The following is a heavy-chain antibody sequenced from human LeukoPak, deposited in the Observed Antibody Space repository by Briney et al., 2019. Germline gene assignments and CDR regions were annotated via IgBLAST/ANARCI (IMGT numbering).Heavy chain of an antibody. CDR3: ARDDSSGYYFMSS. Sequence: SETLSLTCTVSGGSISSGEYYWGWVRQPPGRGLEWIGYIYYSGSTSYNPSLKSRVTISVDTSKNQFSLKLSSVTAADTAVYYCARDDSSGYYFMSSWGQGTLVTVSS. CDR1: GGSISSGEYY. CDR2: IYYSGST. J-gene: IGHJ5*02. V-gene: IGHV4-30-4*01. D-gene: IGHD3-22*01.